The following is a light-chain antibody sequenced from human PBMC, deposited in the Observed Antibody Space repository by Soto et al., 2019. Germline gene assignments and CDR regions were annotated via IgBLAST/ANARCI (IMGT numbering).Light chain of an antibody. CDR3: QQSYSTPIS. Sequence: DFNMSQCASSGSASVGARVTIICRASQSISSYLNWYQPKPGKAPKLIIYAASSLQSGVQSRFSGKRSRTDGTLTISSLTTEDGTTYYSQQSYSTPISFGQGTRLEIK. CDR1: QSISSY. V-gene: IGKV1-39*01. J-gene: IGKJ5*01. CDR2: AAS.